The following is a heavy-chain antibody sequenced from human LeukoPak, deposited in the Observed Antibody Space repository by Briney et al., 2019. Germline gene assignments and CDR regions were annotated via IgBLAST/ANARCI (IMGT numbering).Heavy chain of an antibody. Sequence: GGSLRLSCAASGFTFNNYGMHWVRQAPGKGLEWVAFIGHDGSDKKFADFVKGRFTISRDNSKNTVDLQMNSLGAEDTAVYHCSKGGGGSGCYFDYWGQGTLVTVSS. V-gene: IGHV3-30*02. CDR1: GFTFNNYG. J-gene: IGHJ4*02. D-gene: IGHD3-10*01. CDR2: IGHDGSDK. CDR3: SKGGGGSGCYFDY.